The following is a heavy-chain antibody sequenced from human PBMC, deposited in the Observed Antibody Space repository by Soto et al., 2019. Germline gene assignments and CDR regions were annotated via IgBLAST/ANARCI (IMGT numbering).Heavy chain of an antibody. CDR3: ARDQRHYDYYYGMDV. CDR2: IYHSGST. CDR1: GYSISSGYY. V-gene: IGHV4-38-2*02. J-gene: IGHJ6*02. D-gene: IGHD6-25*01. Sequence: SETLSLTCAVSGYSISSGYYWGWIRQPPGKGLEWIGSIYHSGSTYYNPSLKSRVTISVDTSKNQFSLKLSSVTAADTAVYYCARDQRHYDYYYGMDVWGQGTTVTVSS.